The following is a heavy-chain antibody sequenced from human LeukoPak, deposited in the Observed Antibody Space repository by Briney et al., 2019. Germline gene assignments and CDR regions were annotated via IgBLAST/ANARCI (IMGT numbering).Heavy chain of an antibody. CDR1: GFTFSSYW. CDR3: AKRSFDWSGYPLDY. Sequence: QPGGSLRLSCAASGFTFSSYWMHWVRQAPGKGLEWVSAISGSGGSTYYADSVKGRFTFSRDNSKNTLYLQMNSLRAEDTAVYYCAKRSFDWSGYPLDYWGQGTLVTVSS. V-gene: IGHV3-23*01. D-gene: IGHD3-3*01. CDR2: ISGSGGST. J-gene: IGHJ4*02.